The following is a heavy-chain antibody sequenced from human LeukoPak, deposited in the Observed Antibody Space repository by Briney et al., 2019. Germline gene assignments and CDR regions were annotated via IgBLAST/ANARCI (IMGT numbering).Heavy chain of an antibody. D-gene: IGHD2-8*01. V-gene: IGHV4-59*08. CDR3: ACLSSNGRRAFDI. CDR1: GGSISSYY. CDR2: ISYSGNT. J-gene: IGHJ3*02. Sequence: PSETLSLTCTVSGGSISSYYWTWLRQPPGKGLEWVGYISYSGNTNHNPSLKCRVTMSVDTSKSQFSLKLNSVTAADTAVYYCACLSSNGRRAFDIWGQGTMVTVSS.